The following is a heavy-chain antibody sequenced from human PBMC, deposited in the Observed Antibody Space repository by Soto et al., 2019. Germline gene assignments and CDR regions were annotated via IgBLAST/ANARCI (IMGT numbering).Heavy chain of an antibody. V-gene: IGHV1-46*01. CDR2: INPSGGST. CDR1: GYTFTSYY. J-gene: IGHJ6*02. D-gene: IGHD3-3*01. CDR3: ARGSPITLLRFWVWPPDPYSYGMDV. Sequence: ASVKVSCKASGYTFTSYYMHWVRQAPGQGLEWMGIINPSGGSTSYAQKFQGRVTMTRDTSTSTVYMELSSLGSEDTAVYYCARGSPITLLRFWVWPPDPYSYGMDVWGQGTTVTVSS.